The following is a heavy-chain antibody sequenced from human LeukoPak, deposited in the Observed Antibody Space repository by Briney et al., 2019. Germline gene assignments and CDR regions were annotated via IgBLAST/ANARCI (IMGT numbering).Heavy chain of an antibody. CDR1: GFTFDDYA. J-gene: IGHJ4*02. V-gene: IGHV3-9*01. Sequence: GGSLRLSCAASGFTFDDYAMHWVRQAPGKGLEWVSGISWNSGSIGYADSVKGRFTISRDNAKNSLYLQMNSLRAEDTALYYCAKDGDSSGYYYTSLDYWGQGTLVTVSS. D-gene: IGHD3-22*01. CDR3: AKDGDSSGYYYTSLDY. CDR2: ISWNSGSI.